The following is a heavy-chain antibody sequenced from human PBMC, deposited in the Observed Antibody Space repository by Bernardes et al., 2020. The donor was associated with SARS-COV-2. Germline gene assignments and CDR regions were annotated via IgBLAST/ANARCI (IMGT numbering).Heavy chain of an antibody. D-gene: IGHD6-25*01. V-gene: IGHV3-33*06. Sequence: GSLRLSCAASGFTFSDYGMHWLRQAPGKGLEWVALIWYDGTRKYYADSVKGRFTVSRDNSKNTLYLQMNSLRVDDTAVYYCAKLRPAHYYFDYWGQGTLVTVSS. CDR2: IWYDGTRK. CDR1: GFTFSDYG. J-gene: IGHJ4*02. CDR3: AKLRPAHYYFDY.